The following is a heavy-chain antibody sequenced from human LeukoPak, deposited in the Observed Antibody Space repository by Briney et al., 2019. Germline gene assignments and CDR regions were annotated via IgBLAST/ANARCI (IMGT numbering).Heavy chain of an antibody. D-gene: IGHD5-18*01. V-gene: IGHV3-43D*03. CDR3: AKGGIQLWPPGNMDV. Sequence: GGSLRLSCAASGFTFDDYAMHWVRQAPGKGLEWVSLISWDGGSTYYADSVKGRFTISRDNSKNSLYLQMNSLRAEDTALYYCAKGGIQLWPPGNMDVWGKGTTVTVSS. CDR1: GFTFDDYA. CDR2: ISWDGGST. J-gene: IGHJ6*03.